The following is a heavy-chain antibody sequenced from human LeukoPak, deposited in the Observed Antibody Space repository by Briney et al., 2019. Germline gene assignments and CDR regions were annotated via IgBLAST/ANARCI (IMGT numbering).Heavy chain of an antibody. CDR1: GGSISSSSYY. CDR3: ARLFYPSGGWYFHYYYYYGMDV. Sequence: SETLSLTCTVSGGSISSSSYYWGWIRQPPGKGLEWIGSIYYSGSTYYNPSLKSRVTISVDTSKNQFSLKLSSVTAADTAVYYCARLFYPSGGWYFHYYYYYGMDVWGQGTTVTVSS. D-gene: IGHD6-19*01. CDR2: IYYSGST. J-gene: IGHJ6*02. V-gene: IGHV4-39*01.